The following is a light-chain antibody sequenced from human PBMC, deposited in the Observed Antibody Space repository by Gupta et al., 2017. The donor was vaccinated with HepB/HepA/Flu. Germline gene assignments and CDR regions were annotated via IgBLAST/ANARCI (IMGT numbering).Light chain of an antibody. Sequence: QAGLTQPPSVSRDLSQTATLTCTGNHNNVGNEGVVWLQQHQGHPPKLLSYKNNNRPSGIPERFSASRSGNTASLTITGLLPEDEADYYCSAWDSSLSGHVFGPGTKVTVL. J-gene: IGLJ1*01. CDR2: KNN. CDR3: SAWDSSLSGHV. V-gene: IGLV10-54*01. CDR1: HNNVGNEG.